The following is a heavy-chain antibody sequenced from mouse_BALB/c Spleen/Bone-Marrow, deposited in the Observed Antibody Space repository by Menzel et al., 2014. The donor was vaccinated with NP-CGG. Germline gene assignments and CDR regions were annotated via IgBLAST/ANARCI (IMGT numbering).Heavy chain of an antibody. V-gene: IGHV4-1*02. CDR3: AKNYYYGYVAY. CDR2: INPASSTI. J-gene: IGHJ3*01. D-gene: IGHD1-2*01. CDR1: GFDFSRYW. Sequence: EVQLVESGGGLVQPGGSLKLSCAASGFDFSRYWMTWVRPAPGKGLEWIGEINPASSTINYTPSLKDKFIISRDNAKNTLYLQMSKVRSEDTALYYCAKNYYYGYVAYWGQGTLVTVSA.